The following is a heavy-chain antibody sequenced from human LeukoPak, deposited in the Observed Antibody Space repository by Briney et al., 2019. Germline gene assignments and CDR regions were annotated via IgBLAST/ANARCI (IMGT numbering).Heavy chain of an antibody. V-gene: IGHV1-18*01. CDR1: GYTFTSYG. Sequence: GASVKVSCKASGYTFTSYGFSWVRQAPGQGLEWMGWISVYNGNTNYAQKLQGRVTMTTDTSTSTAYMDLRSLGSDDTAVYYCSRLEFAGTHYFDYWGQGTLVTVSS. CDR3: SRLEFAGTHYFDY. J-gene: IGHJ4*02. D-gene: IGHD1-1*01. CDR2: ISVYNGNT.